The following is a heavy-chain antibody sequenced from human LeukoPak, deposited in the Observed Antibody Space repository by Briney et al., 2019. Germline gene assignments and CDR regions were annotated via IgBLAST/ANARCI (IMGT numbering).Heavy chain of an antibody. D-gene: IGHD3-3*01. CDR2: MYPNSGNT. Sequence: ASVKVSRKASGYTFTSYDINWVRQATGQGLEWMGWMYPNSGNTGYAQKFQGRVTMTRNTSISTAYMELSSLRSEDTAVYYCARGNTIFGVVIIAFDIWGQGTMVTVSS. CDR1: GYTFTSYD. CDR3: ARGNTIFGVVIIAFDI. J-gene: IGHJ3*02. V-gene: IGHV1-8*01.